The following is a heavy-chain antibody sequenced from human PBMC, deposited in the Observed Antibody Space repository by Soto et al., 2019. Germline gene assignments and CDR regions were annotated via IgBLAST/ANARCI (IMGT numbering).Heavy chain of an antibody. CDR1: GGSISSGDYY. CDR3: ARAPDSSGLVVAFDI. Sequence: SETLSLTCTVSGGSISSGDYYWSWIRQPPGKGLEWIGYIYYSGSTYYNPSLKSRVTISVDTSKNQFSLKLSSVTAADTAVYYCARAPDSSGLVVAFDIWGQGTMVTVSS. CDR2: IYYSGST. J-gene: IGHJ3*02. V-gene: IGHV4-30-4*01. D-gene: IGHD3-22*01.